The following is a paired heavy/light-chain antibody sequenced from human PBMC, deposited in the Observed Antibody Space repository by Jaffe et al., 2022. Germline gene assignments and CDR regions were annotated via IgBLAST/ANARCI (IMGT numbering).Light chain of an antibody. J-gene: IGKJ3*01. Sequence: DIQMTQSPSSLSASIGDRVTITCRASQTIRTFLNWYQVKPGKAPKLLIYAASTLHTGVPSRFSGSGSGTDFTLTISSLQSEDLATYYCQQSYSTPLFGPGTKVNIK. V-gene: IGKV1-39*01. CDR2: AAS. CDR1: QTIRTF. CDR3: QQSYSTPL.
Heavy chain of an antibody. V-gene: IGHV4-61*02. CDR2: IHPSGST. CDR1: GGSITNDHYY. Sequence: QVQLQESGPGLVQPSQTLSVTCTVSGGSITNDHYYCSWIRQSAGKGLEWIGRIHPSGSTNYNPSLQSRVTISLDTSNNQFSLKLTSVTAADTAVYYCARDRGYYYESSGHEYFDIWGRGTLVTVSS. CDR3: ARDRGYYYESSGHEYFDI. J-gene: IGHJ2*01. D-gene: IGHD3-22*01.